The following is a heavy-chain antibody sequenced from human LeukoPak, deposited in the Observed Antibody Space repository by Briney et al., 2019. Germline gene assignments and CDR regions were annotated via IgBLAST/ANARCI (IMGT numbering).Heavy chain of an antibody. CDR1: GGSFGGYY. J-gene: IGHJ4*02. CDR2: INHSGST. Sequence: SETLSLTCAVYGGSFGGYYWSWIRQPPGKGLEWIGEINHSGSTNYNPSLKSRVTISVDTSKSQFSLKLSSVTAADTAVYYCARGTQTYYDKAPVDYWGQGTLVTVSS. V-gene: IGHV4-34*01. CDR3: ARGTQTYYDKAPVDY. D-gene: IGHD3-22*01.